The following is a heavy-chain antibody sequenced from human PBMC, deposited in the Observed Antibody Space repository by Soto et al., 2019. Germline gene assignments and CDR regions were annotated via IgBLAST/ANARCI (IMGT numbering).Heavy chain of an antibody. J-gene: IGHJ4*02. CDR1: GGSIRSDY. CDR2: IYYSGST. V-gene: IGHV4-59*01. CDR3: ARLRPSSGWFFDY. Sequence: SETLSLTCTVSGGSIRSDYCSWIRQPPGKGLEWIGYIYYSGSTAYNPSLKSRVTISVDTSKNQFSLKLSSVTAADTAVYYCARLRPSSGWFFDYWGQGTLVTVSS. D-gene: IGHD6-19*01.